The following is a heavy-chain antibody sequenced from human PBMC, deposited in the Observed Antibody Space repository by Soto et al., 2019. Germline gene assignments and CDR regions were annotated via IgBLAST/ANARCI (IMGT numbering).Heavy chain of an antibody. J-gene: IGHJ4*02. D-gene: IGHD6-19*01. CDR3: AKGGRQWLVTSDFNY. CDR2: VSHDGRNT. CDR1: GFTFSDYA. V-gene: IGHV3-30*18. Sequence: VQLVESGGGVVQPGRSLRLSCAASGFTFSDYAMHWVRQAPGKGLEWVAVVSHDGRNTHYADSVKGRFTISRDSSKNTVCLEMTSLRAVDTAVYYCAKGGRQWLVTSDFNYWGQGSLVTVSS.